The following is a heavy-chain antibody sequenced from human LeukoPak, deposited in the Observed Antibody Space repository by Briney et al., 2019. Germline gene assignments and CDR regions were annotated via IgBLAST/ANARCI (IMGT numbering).Heavy chain of an antibody. J-gene: IGHJ4*02. V-gene: IGHV1-69*04. CDR3: ASDWLDTEPLDY. Sequence: SVKVSCKASGGTFSNYAISWVRQAPGQGLEWMGRIIPILGIANYAQKFQGRVTITADKSTSTAYMELSSLRSEDTAVYYCASDWLDTEPLDYWGQGTLVTVSS. D-gene: IGHD5-18*01. CDR1: GGTFSNYA. CDR2: IIPILGIA.